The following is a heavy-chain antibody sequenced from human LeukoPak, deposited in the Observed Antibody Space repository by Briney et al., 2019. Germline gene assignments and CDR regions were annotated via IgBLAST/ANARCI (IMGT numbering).Heavy chain of an antibody. J-gene: IGHJ3*02. CDR1: GYTFTSYD. Sequence: ASVKVSCKASGYTFTSYDINWVRQATGQGLEWMGWMNPNSGNTGYAQKFQGRVTMTRNTSISTAYMELSSLRSEDTAVYYCATLRGYSYGRDAFDIWGQGTMVTVSS. CDR2: MNPNSGNT. V-gene: IGHV1-8*01. D-gene: IGHD5-18*01. CDR3: ATLRGYSYGRDAFDI.